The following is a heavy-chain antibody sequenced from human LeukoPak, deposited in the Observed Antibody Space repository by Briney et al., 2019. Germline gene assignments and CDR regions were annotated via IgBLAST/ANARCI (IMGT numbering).Heavy chain of an antibody. CDR3: ARAYYYDSSGYIPSDY. J-gene: IGHJ4*02. CDR1: GYTFASHG. D-gene: IGHD3-22*01. V-gene: IGHV1-18*01. Sequence: GASVRVSCKASGYTFASHGINWVRQAPGQGLEWMGWISAYNGNTNYAQKLQGRVTMTTDTSTSTAYMELRSLRSDDTAVYYCARAYYYDSSGYIPSDYWGQGTLVTVSS. CDR2: ISAYNGNT.